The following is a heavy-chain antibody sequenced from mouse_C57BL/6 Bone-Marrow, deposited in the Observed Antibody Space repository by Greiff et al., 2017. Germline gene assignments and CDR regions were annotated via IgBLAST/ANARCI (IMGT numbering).Heavy chain of an antibody. CDR1: GYSITSGYY. D-gene: IGHD2-2*01. J-gene: IGHJ1*03. CDR2: ISYDGSN. CDR3: ARDGYHEGYFDV. Sequence: EVQLVESGPGLVKPSQSLSLTCSVTGYSITSGYYWNWIRQFPGNKLEWMGYISYDGSNNSNPSLKNRISIPRDTSKNQFFLKLNSVTTEDTATYYCARDGYHEGYFDVWGTGTTVTVSS. V-gene: IGHV3-6*01.